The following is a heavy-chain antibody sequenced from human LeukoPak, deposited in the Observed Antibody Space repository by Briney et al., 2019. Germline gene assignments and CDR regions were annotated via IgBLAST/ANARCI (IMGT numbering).Heavy chain of an antibody. CDR2: IYYTGST. Sequence: SETLSLTCTVSGGSISTYYWSWIRQSTGKGLEWIGYIYYTGSTYYNPSLKSRVTISLDTSKSQFSLKMSFVTAADTAVYYCARTVSNSGYWFDAWGQGTPVTVSS. CDR3: ARTVSNSGYWFDA. CDR1: GGSISTYY. J-gene: IGHJ5*02. V-gene: IGHV4-59*01. D-gene: IGHD4-11*01.